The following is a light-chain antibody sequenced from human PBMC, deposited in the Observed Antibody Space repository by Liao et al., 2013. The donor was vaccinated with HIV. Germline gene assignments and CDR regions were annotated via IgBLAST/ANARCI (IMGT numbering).Light chain of an antibody. CDR3: QVWDSSSGV. V-gene: IGLV3-1*01. CDR2: QDS. J-gene: IGLJ3*02. Sequence: SYELTQPPSVSVSPGQTASITCSGDKLGDKYACWYQQKPGQSPVLVIYQDSKRPSGIPERVSGSNSGNTATLTISRVEAGDEADYYCQVWDSSSGVFGGGTKLTVL. CDR1: KLGDKY.